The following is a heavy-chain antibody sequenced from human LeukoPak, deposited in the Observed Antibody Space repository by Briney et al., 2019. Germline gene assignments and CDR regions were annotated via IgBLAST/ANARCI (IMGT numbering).Heavy chain of an antibody. CDR3: ANEYSKGDI. V-gene: IGHV3-23*01. CDR2: ISNSGGST. Sequence: GGSLRLSCAASGFTFGNYAMSWVRQAPGKGLEWVSGISNSGGSTYYADSVKARVTISRDNSKNTLYLQMNSLRAEDTAVYYCANEYSKGDIWGQGTMVTVPS. D-gene: IGHD5-12*01. CDR1: GFTFGNYA. J-gene: IGHJ3*02.